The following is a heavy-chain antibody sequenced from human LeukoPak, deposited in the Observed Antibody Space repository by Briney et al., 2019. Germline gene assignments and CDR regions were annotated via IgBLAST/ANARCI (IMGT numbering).Heavy chain of an antibody. CDR3: AAGYYYGSGSYYPDY. CDR1: GYTFTGYY. V-gene: IGHV1-2*02. J-gene: IGHJ4*02. D-gene: IGHD3-10*01. CDR2: INPNSGGT. Sequence: GASVKVSCKASGYTFTGYYMHWVRQAPGQGLEWMGWINPNSGGTNYAQKFQGRVTMTRDTSISTAYMELSRLRSDDTAVYYCAAGYYYGSGSYYPDYWGQGTLVTVSS.